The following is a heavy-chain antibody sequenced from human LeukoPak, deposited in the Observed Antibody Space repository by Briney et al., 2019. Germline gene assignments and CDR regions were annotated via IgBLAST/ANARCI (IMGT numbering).Heavy chain of an antibody. V-gene: IGHV4-61*01. J-gene: IGHJ4*02. CDR1: GGSISSSSYY. CDR2: IYYSGST. Sequence: PSETLSLTCTVSGGSISSSSYYWSWIRQPPGKGLEWIGYIYYSGSTNYNPSLKSRVTISVDTSKNQFSLKLSSVTAADTAVYYCASNPSGSYPGNYFDYWGQGTLVTVSS. CDR3: ASNPSGSYPGNYFDY. D-gene: IGHD1-26*01.